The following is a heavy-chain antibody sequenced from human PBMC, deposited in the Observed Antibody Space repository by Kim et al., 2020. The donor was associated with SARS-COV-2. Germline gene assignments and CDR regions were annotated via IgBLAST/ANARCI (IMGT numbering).Heavy chain of an antibody. CDR1: GGSISSYY. J-gene: IGHJ4*02. D-gene: IGHD3-22*01. Sequence: SETLSLTCTVSGGSISSYYWSWIRQPPGKGLEWIGYIYYSGSTNYNPSLKSRVTISVDTSKNQFSLKLSSVTAADTAMYYCAYDSSGYSYYFDYWGQGTLVTVSS. V-gene: IGHV4-59*01. CDR3: AYDSSGYSYYFDY. CDR2: IYYSGST.